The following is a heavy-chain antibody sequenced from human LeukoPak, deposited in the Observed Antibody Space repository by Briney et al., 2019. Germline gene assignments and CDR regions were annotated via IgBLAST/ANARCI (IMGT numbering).Heavy chain of an antibody. Sequence: SVKVSCKASGGTFSSYAITWVRQAPGQGLEWMGGIIPLFGTANYAQKFQGRVTITADKSTSTAYMQLSNLRSDDTAVYYCARVRYCSAASCSAFDYWGQGTLVTVSS. CDR3: ARVRYCSAASCSAFDY. V-gene: IGHV1-69*06. D-gene: IGHD2-2*01. CDR1: GGTFSSYA. J-gene: IGHJ4*02. CDR2: IIPLFGTA.